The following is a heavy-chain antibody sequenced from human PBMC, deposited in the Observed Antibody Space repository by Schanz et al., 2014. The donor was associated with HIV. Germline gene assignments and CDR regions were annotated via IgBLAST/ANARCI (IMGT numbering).Heavy chain of an antibody. D-gene: IGHD1-26*01. J-gene: IGHJ4*02. V-gene: IGHV3-7*03. CDR1: GFTFKTYW. CDR2: IKLDGSEK. Sequence: EVQLLDSGGGLVQPGGSLRVSCAASGFTFKTYWMSWFRQAPGKGLEWLANIKLDGSEKYYVESVKGRFTISRDNSKNTVYLRMSGLRAEDTAVYYCANQRYSGTYRPFDYWGRGTLVTVSS. CDR3: ANQRYSGTYRPFDY.